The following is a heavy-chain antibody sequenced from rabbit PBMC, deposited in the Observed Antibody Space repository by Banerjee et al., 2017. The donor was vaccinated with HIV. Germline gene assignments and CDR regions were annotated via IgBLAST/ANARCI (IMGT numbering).Heavy chain of an antibody. J-gene: IGHJ4*01. Sequence: QSLEESGGDLVKPGASLTLTCTASGFSFSYSYYMCWVRQAPGKGLEWIACIYAGNGSTYYASWAKGRFTISKTSSTTVTLQMTSLTAADTATYFCARNYDLWGPGTLVTV. D-gene: IGHD2-1*01. CDR3: ARNYDL. V-gene: IGHV1S40*01. CDR2: IYAGNGST. CDR1: GFSFSYSYY.